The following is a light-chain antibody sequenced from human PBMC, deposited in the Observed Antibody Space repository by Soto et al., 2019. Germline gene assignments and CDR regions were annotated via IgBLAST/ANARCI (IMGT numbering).Light chain of an antibody. J-gene: IGLJ1*01. CDR3: CSYAGDYTFV. Sequence: QSALTQPRLVSGSPGQSVTLSCTGTSSDVGGYNYVTWYQQYPGKAPKVMIYDVKTRPSGVPDRFSGSKSGNTASLTISGLQAEDEADYYCCSYAGDYTFVFETGTKVTVL. CDR2: DVK. CDR1: SSDVGGYNY. V-gene: IGLV2-11*01.